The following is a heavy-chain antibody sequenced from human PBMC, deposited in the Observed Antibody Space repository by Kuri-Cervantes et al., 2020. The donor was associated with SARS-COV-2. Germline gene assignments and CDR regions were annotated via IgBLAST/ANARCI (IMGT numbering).Heavy chain of an antibody. J-gene: IGHJ2*01. D-gene: IGHD6-19*01. Sequence: GESLKISCAASGSSFSDYGMSWVRQAPGKGLDWVSTISGSSGSTYYADSVKGRFTISRDNSKNTLYLHMILLRVEDTAVYYCAKDLTIAVAGFNWYFDLWGRGTLVTVSS. CDR1: GSSFSDYG. CDR3: AKDLTIAVAGFNWYFDL. V-gene: IGHV3-23*01. CDR2: ISGSSGST.